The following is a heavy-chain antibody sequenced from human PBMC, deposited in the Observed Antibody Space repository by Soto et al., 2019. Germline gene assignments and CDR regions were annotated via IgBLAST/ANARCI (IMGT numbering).Heavy chain of an antibody. J-gene: IGHJ5*02. Sequence: PSETLSLTCAVYGGSFSGYYWSWIRQPPGKGLEWIGEINHSGSTNYNPSLKSRVTISVDTSKNQFSLKLSSVTAADTAVYYCARQETWIQLWSDKQNWFDPWGQGTLVTVSS. CDR1: GGSFSGYY. CDR2: INHSGST. V-gene: IGHV4-34*01. D-gene: IGHD5-18*01. CDR3: ARQETWIQLWSDKQNWFDP.